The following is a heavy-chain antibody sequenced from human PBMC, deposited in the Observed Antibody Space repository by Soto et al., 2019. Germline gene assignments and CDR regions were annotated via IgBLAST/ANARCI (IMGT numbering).Heavy chain of an antibody. J-gene: IGHJ6*03. CDR1: GGSISSYY. D-gene: IGHD4-17*01. CDR2: IYYSGST. Sequence: SETLSLTCTVSGGSISSYYWSWIRQPPGKGLEWIGYIYYSGSTNYNPSLKSRVTISVDTSKNQFSLKLSSVTAADTAVYYCARMLRDGDYVYYMDVWGKGTTVTVSS. CDR3: ARMLRDGDYVYYMDV. V-gene: IGHV4-59*08.